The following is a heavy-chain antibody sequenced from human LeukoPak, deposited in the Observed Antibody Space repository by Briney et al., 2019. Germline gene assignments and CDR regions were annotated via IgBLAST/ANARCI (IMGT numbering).Heavy chain of an antibody. V-gene: IGHV4-34*01. J-gene: IGHJ4*02. CDR2: INHSGST. CDR3: ARGKRGYSYANDY. D-gene: IGHD5-18*01. CDR1: GGSFSGYY. Sequence: PSETLSLTCAVYGGSFSGYYWSWLRQPPGKGLEWIGEINHSGSTNYNPSLKSRVTISVGTSKNQFSLKLSSVTAADTAVYYCARGKRGYSYANDYWGEGTLVTVSS.